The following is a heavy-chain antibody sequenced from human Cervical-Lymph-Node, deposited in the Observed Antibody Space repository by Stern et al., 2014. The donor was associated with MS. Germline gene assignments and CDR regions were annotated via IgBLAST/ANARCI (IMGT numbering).Heavy chain of an antibody. J-gene: IGHJ4*02. Sequence: VQLVQSGAEVKKPGASVKVSCKASGYTFTSYGISWVRQAPGQGLEWMGWISAYNGNTKYPQKLKGRVTMTTDPSTSTAYRELRILRSDDAALYYGARGGHDYGDCLDYWGQGTLVPVSS. V-gene: IGHV1-18*01. CDR3: ARGGHDYGDCLDY. D-gene: IGHD4-17*01. CDR2: ISAYNGNT. CDR1: GYTFTSYG.